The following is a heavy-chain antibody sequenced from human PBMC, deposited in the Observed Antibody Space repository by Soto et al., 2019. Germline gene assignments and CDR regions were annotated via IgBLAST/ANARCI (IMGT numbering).Heavy chain of an antibody. D-gene: IGHD3-10*01. CDR3: AKDALRGVSTYYLDY. CDR2: ISYDGSNK. CDR1: GFTRSSYG. V-gene: IGHV3-30*18. Sequence: GGSLRLAWAGAGFTRSSYGMQWVRPAPGKGLEWVAVISYDGSNKYYADSVKGRFTISRDNSKNTLYLQMNSLRAEDTAVYYCAKDALRGVSTYYLDYRGQGTLVTVSS. J-gene: IGHJ4*02.